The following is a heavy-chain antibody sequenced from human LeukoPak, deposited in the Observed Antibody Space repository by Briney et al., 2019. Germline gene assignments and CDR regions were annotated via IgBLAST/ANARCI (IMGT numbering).Heavy chain of an antibody. J-gene: IGHJ2*01. Sequence: KPSETLSLTCAVYGGSFSGYYWSWIRQPPGKGLEWIGEITHSGSTNDNPSLKSRVTISVDKSKNQFSLKLSSVTAADTAVYYCARALVVGTTTAPWYFDLWGRGTLVTVSS. V-gene: IGHV4-34*01. CDR3: ARALVVGTTTAPWYFDL. CDR2: ITHSGST. CDR1: GGSFSGYY. D-gene: IGHD1-26*01.